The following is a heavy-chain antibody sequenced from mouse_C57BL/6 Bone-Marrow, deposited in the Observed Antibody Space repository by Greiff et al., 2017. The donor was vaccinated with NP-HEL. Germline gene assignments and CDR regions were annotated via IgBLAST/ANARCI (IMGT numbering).Heavy chain of an antibody. Sequence: EVKVVESGGGLVKPGGSLKLSCAASGFTFSSYAMSWVRQTPEKRLEWVATISDGGSYTYYPDNVKGRFTISRDNAKNNLYLQMSHLKSEDTAMYYCARDCCYSGSYYFDYWGQGTTLTVSS. V-gene: IGHV5-4*01. CDR2: ISDGGSYT. CDR1: GFTFSSYA. J-gene: IGHJ2*01. D-gene: IGHD1-3*01. CDR3: ARDCCYSGSYYFDY.